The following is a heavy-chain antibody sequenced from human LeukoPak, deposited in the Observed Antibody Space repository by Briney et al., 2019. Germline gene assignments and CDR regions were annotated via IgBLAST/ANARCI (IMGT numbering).Heavy chain of an antibody. V-gene: IGHV3-43*01. CDR2: ISWDGGST. CDR1: GFTFDDYT. J-gene: IGHJ4*02. CDR3: AKSKTAVTTGYLDY. D-gene: IGHD4-17*01. Sequence: GGSPRLSFEPSGFTFDDYTMHWGRQAPGKGLGGVSLISWDGGSTYYADSVKGRFTISRDNSKNSLYLQMNSLRTEDTALYYCAKSKTAVTTGYLDYWGQGTLVTVSS.